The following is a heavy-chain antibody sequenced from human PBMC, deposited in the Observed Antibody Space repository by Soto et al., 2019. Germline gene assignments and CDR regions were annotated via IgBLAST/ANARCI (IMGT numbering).Heavy chain of an antibody. CDR3: ARHNPYSPHDY. J-gene: IGHJ4*02. Sequence: SETLSLTCTVSGGSISSYYWSWIRQPPGKGLEWIGYIYYSGSTNYNPSLKSRLTISVDTSKNQFSLKLSSVTAADTAVYYCARHNPYSPHDYWGQGTRVTVSS. D-gene: IGHD6-13*01. CDR2: IYYSGST. V-gene: IGHV4-59*08. CDR1: GGSISSYY.